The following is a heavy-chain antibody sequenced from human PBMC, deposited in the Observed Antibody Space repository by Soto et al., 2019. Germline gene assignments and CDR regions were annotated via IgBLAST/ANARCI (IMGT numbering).Heavy chain of an antibody. D-gene: IGHD4-17*01. V-gene: IGHV3-23*01. Sequence: EVQLLESGGGLVQPGGSLRLSCTASGFTFSSYAVNWVRQAPGKGLLWVSVISAGGGTKYYTDSVKGRFTISRDNSMNTLYLQMNSLSADDTAVYYCAKAMTTSAWGHLDYWGQGVLVTVSS. CDR1: GFTFSSYA. CDR2: ISAGGGTK. CDR3: AKAMTTSAWGHLDY. J-gene: IGHJ4*02.